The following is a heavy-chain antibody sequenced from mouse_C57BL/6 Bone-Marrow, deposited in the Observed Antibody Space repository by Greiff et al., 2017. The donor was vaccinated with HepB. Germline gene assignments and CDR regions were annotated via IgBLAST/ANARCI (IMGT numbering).Heavy chain of an antibody. V-gene: IGHV1-64*01. CDR1: GYTFTSYW. CDR2: IHPNSGST. J-gene: IGHJ2*01. Sequence: QVQLKQPGAELVKPGASVKLSCKASGYTFTSYWMHWVKQRPGQGLEWIGMIHPNSGSTNYNEKFKSKATLTVDKSSSTAYMQLSSLTSEDSAVYYCARIETVYGSSYVGFDYWGQGTTLTVSS. CDR3: ARIETVYGSSYVGFDY. D-gene: IGHD1-1*01.